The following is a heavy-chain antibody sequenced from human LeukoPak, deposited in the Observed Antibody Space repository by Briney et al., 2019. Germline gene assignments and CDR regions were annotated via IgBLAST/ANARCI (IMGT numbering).Heavy chain of an antibody. J-gene: IGHJ4*02. CDR3: ARDGGGNSGGDY. D-gene: IGHD4-23*01. Sequence: SVKVSCKASGGTFSSYAISWVRQAPGQGLEWMGRIVPILGIANYAQKFQGRVTITADKSTSTAYMELSSLRSEDTAVYYCARDGGGNSGGDYLGQGTLVTVSS. CDR1: GGTFSSYA. V-gene: IGHV1-69*04. CDR2: IVPILGIA.